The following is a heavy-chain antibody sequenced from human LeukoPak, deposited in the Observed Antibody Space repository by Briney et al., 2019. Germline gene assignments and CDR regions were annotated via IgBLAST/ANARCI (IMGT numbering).Heavy chain of an antibody. V-gene: IGHV4-39*07. CDR2: IYYSGST. CDR1: GGSISGSSYY. Sequence: PSETLSLTCTVSGGSISGSSYYWGWIRQPPGKGLEWIGSIYYSGSTYYNPSLKSRVTISVDTSKNQFSLKLSSVTAADTAVYYCARVGMSSYGPPDRSWAFDIWGQGTMVTVSS. J-gene: IGHJ3*02. CDR3: ARVGMSSYGPPDRSWAFDI. D-gene: IGHD5-18*01.